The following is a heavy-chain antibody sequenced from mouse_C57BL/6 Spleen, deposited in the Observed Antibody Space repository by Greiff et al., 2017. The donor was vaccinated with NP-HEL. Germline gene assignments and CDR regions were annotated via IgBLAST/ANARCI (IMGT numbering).Heavy chain of an antibody. CDR1: GFTFSSYA. Sequence: EVQGVESGGGLVKPGGSLKLSCAASGFTFSSYAMSWVRQTPEKRLEWVATISDGGSYTYYPDNVKGRFTISRDNAKNNLYLQMSHLKSEDTAMYYCARGEVATSYFDYWGQGTTLTVSS. D-gene: IGHD1-1*01. J-gene: IGHJ2*01. CDR3: ARGEVATSYFDY. V-gene: IGHV5-4*01. CDR2: ISDGGSYT.